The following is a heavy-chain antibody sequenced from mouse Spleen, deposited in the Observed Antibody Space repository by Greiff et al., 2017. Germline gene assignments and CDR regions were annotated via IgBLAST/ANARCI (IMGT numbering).Heavy chain of an antibody. CDR2: INPYNGGT. J-gene: IGHJ4*01. CDR1: GYTFTDYY. CDR3: ARRDYRAMDY. Sequence: VQLKESGPELVKPGASVKMSCKASGYTFTDYYMNWVKQSHGKSLEWIGVINPYNGGTSYNQKFKGKATLTVDKSSSTAYMELNSLTSEDSAVYYCARRDYRAMDYWGQGTSVTVSS. V-gene: IGHV1-19*01. D-gene: IGHD2-14*01.